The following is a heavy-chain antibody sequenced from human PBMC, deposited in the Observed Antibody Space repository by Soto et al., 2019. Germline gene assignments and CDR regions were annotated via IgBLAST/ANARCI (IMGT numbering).Heavy chain of an antibody. D-gene: IGHD3-9*01. J-gene: IGHJ6*02. CDR3: TRKTPPTGMEV. V-gene: IGHV3-13*01. CDR1: GFTLSSYD. CDR2: IGSGGDT. Sequence: ESGGGLVQPGGSLRLSCAASGFTLSSYDIHWVRQATGEGRAWVSGIGSGGDTHYADSVKGRFIISREDGKNSLYLQMNNLRVGDTAVYYCTRKTPPTGMEVWGQGATVTVSS.